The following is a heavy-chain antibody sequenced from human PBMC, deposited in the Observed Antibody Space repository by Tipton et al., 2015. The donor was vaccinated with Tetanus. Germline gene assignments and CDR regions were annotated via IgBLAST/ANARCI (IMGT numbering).Heavy chain of an antibody. Sequence: QSGPEVKKPGASVKVSCRASGYTFTDYYILWVRRAPGQGLEWMGIIHPGGGRTTYAQGFQGRVILTREKSTGTVYLHLNSLRSDDTAVYFCARDAVYGSGSFYNDWFDPWGQGTLVTVSS. V-gene: IGHV1-46*01. D-gene: IGHD3-10*01. CDR1: GYTFTDYY. CDR3: ARDAVYGSGSFYNDWFDP. CDR2: IHPGGGRT. J-gene: IGHJ5*02.